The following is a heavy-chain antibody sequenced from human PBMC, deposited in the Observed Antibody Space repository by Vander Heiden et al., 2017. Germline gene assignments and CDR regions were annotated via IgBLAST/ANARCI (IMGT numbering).Heavy chain of an antibody. Sequence: QVQLVQSGAAVKKPRASAKASCKASGYTFTGYYIHWGRQAPGQGLGWMGWINPNSGGTNYAQKFQGWVTMTRDTSISTAYMELSRLRSDDTAVYYCARDMSSSSLAAAGTSAYYYGMDVWGQGTTVTVSS. J-gene: IGHJ6*02. CDR3: ARDMSSSSLAAAGTSAYYYGMDV. D-gene: IGHD6-13*01. V-gene: IGHV1-2*04. CDR1: GYTFTGYY. CDR2: INPNSGGT.